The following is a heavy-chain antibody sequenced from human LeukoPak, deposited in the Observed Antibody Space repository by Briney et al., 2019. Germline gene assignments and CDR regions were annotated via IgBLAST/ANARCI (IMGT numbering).Heavy chain of an antibody. Sequence: ASVKVSCKASGYTFTSYDINWVRQATGQGLEWRGWMNPNSGNTGYAQKFQGRVTMTMNTSISTAYMELSSLRSEDTVVYYCARMARRWLQLRVFDYWGQGTLVTVSS. V-gene: IGHV1-8*01. CDR2: MNPNSGNT. CDR1: GYTFTSYD. D-gene: IGHD5-24*01. CDR3: ARMARRWLQLRVFDY. J-gene: IGHJ4*02.